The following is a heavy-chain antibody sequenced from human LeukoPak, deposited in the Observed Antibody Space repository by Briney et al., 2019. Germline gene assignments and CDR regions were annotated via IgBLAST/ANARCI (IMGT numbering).Heavy chain of an antibody. V-gene: IGHV4-39*01. CDR1: GGSISSSRYY. CDR2: IYYSGTT. CDR3: ARSGTRFLEYYFDY. Sequence: SETLSLTCTVSGGSISSSRYYWGWIRQPPGQGLEWIGTIYYSGTTYYNPSLKSRVTIPIHTSKNQFSLKLSSVTAADTAMYYCARSGTRFLEYYFDYWGQGTLVTVSS. J-gene: IGHJ4*02. D-gene: IGHD3-3*01.